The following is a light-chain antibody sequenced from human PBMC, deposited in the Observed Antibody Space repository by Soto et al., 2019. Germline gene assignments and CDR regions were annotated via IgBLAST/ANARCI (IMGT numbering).Light chain of an antibody. CDR2: DAS. CDR3: QQRSNWPPIT. CDR1: QSVSSY. V-gene: IGKV3-11*01. J-gene: IGKJ5*01. Sequence: EIVLTQSPATLALSPKERATVSCRASQSVSSYLAWYQQKPGQAPRLLIYDASNRATGIPARFSGSGSGTDFTLTISRLEPEDFAVYYCQQRSNWPPITFAQGTRLQN.